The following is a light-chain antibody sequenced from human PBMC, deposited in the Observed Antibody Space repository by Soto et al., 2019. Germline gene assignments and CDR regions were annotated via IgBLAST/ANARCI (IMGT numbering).Light chain of an antibody. CDR1: QSVSSNN. CDR3: QQSFNTRYT. CDR2: GAS. J-gene: IGKJ2*01. V-gene: IGKV3-20*01. Sequence: EIVLTRSPGTLSLSPGERATLSCRASQSVSSNNLAWYQQRPGQAPRVVIYGASTRATGIPERFSGSGSGTDFTLTISSLQPEDFATYYCQQSFNTRYTFGQGTKLEIK.